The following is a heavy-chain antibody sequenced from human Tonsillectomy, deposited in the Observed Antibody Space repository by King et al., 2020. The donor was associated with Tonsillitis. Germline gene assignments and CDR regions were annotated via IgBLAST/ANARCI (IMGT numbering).Heavy chain of an antibody. D-gene: IGHD6-13*01. J-gene: IGHJ6*02. Sequence: VQLVESGAEVKKPGSSVKVSCKASGGTFSSYAISWVRQAPGQGLEWMGGIIPIFGTANYAQKFQGRVTITADESTSTAYMELSSLRSEDTAVYYCAREDKPYSSSWSEPSYYGMDVWGQGTTVTVSS. CDR1: GGTFSSYA. V-gene: IGHV1-69*01. CDR3: AREDKPYSSSWSEPSYYGMDV. CDR2: IIPIFGTA.